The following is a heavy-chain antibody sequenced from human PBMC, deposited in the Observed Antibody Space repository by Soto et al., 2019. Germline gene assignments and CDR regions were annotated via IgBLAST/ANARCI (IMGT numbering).Heavy chain of an antibody. D-gene: IGHD2-2*01. CDR1: GGTFSSYT. J-gene: IGHJ5*02. Sequence: QVQLVQSGAEVQKPGSSVKVSCKASGGTFSSYTISWVRQAPGQGLEWMGRIIPILGIANYAQKFQGRVTITADKSTSTDYRELSSLRSEDTAVYYCAEDRSYCSTSCYSSFDPWGQGTLVTVSS. V-gene: IGHV1-69*02. CDR2: IIPILGIA. CDR3: AEDRSYCSTSCYSSFDP.